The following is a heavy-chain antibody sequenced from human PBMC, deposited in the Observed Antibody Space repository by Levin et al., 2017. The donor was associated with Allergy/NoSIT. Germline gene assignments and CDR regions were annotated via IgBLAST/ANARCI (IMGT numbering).Heavy chain of an antibody. V-gene: IGHV5-51*01. CDR2: IYPGDSDT. J-gene: IGHJ4*02. CDR1: GYSFTSYW. D-gene: IGHD5-12*01. CDR3: ARRSEGTNSGYDFDY. Sequence: KVSCKGSGYSFTSYWIGWVRQMPGKGLEWMGIIYPGDSDTRYSPSFQGQVTISADKSISTAYLQWSSLKASDTAMYYCARRSEGTNSGYDFDYWGQGTLVTVSS.